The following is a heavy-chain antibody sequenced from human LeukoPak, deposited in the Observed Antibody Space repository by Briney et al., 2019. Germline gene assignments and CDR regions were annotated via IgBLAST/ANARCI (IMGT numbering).Heavy chain of an antibody. D-gene: IGHD3-22*01. Sequence: GESLKISCKGSGYSFTSYWIGWVRQMPGKGLEWMGIIYPGDSDTRCSPSFQGQVTISADKSISTAYLQWSSLKASDTAMYYCARPYYYGSSGYYRGAFDIWGQGTMVTVSS. CDR1: GYSFTSYW. J-gene: IGHJ3*02. V-gene: IGHV5-51*01. CDR3: ARPYYYGSSGYYRGAFDI. CDR2: IYPGDSDT.